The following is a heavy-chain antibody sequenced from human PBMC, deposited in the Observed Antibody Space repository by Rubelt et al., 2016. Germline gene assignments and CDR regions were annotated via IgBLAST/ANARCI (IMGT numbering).Heavy chain of an antibody. Sequence: QVQLVQSGAEVKKPGSSVKVSCKASGGTFSSYAISWVRQAPGPGLEWMGGSIPICGTATDAQKYQGRGTMTADEATSTAYMELSCLRSEDTAVYYCARGSGSYTFDYWGQGTLVTVSS. V-gene: IGHV1-69*01. CDR3: ARGSGSYTFDY. CDR2: SIPICGTA. CDR1: GGTFSSYA. D-gene: IGHD1-26*01. J-gene: IGHJ4*02.